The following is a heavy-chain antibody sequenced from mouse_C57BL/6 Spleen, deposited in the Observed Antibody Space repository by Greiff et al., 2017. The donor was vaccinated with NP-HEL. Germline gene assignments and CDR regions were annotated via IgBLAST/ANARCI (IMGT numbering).Heavy chain of an antibody. CDR1: GYAFSSSW. CDR3: ARDTTGLRPPDY. V-gene: IGHV1-82*01. CDR2: IYPGDGDT. J-gene: IGHJ2*01. Sequence: VQLQQSGPELVKPGASVKISCKASGYAFSSSWMNWVKQRPGKGLEWIGRIYPGDGDTNYNGKFKGKATLTADKSSSTAYMQLSSLTSEDSAVYFCARDTTGLRPPDYWGQGTTLTVSS. D-gene: IGHD1-1*01.